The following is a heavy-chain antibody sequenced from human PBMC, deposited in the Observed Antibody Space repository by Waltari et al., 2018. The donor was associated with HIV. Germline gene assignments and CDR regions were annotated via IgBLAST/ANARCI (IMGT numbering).Heavy chain of an antibody. J-gene: IGHJ5*02. CDR3: ARGVSLFTTALGRDWFDA. V-gene: IGHV4-34*02. Sequence: QVQLQQWGAGLLKPSETLSLTCAVYGGSFRGYSWSWIRQPPEKGLEWIGEINHSGSTDYNPSLNSRVTILVDTSKNQFSLKLRNVTAADTAVYYCARGVSLFTTALGRDWFDAWGRGNVVTVSS. CDR1: GGSFRGYS. CDR2: INHSGST. D-gene: IGHD6-13*01.